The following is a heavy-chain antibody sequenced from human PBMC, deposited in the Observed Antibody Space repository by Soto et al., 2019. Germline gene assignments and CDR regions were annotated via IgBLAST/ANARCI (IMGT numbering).Heavy chain of an antibody. V-gene: IGHV4-30-2*01. J-gene: IGHJ4*02. CDR3: ARGITIFPYFDY. Sequence: SQRLSLTCAVSGGSISSGGYSLSWIRQPPGKGLEWIGYIYHSGSTYYNPSLKSRVTISVDRSKNQFSLKLSSVTAADTAVYSCARGITIFPYFDYWGQ. CDR2: IYHSGST. CDR1: GGSISSGGYS. D-gene: IGHD3-9*01.